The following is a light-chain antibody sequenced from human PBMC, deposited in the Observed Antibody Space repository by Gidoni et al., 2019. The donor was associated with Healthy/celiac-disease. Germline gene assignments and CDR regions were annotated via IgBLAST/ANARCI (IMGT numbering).Light chain of an antibody. CDR1: QDISNY. CDR3: QQYDNLPLT. V-gene: IGKV1-33*01. J-gene: IGKJ4*01. Sequence: DIHMTHSPSSLSASVGHRVTITCQASQDISNYLNWYQQKPGKAPTLLIYEASNLETGVPSRFSRSGAGTDFTFTSSSLQPEDIATYYCQQYDNLPLTFGGGTKVEIK. CDR2: EAS.